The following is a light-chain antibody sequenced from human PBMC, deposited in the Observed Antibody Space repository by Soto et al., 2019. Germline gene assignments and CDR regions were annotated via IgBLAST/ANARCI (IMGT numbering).Light chain of an antibody. J-gene: IGLJ3*02. V-gene: IGLV2-11*01. CDR2: DVS. CDR1: SSDVGDYNY. CDR3: CSFAGSYTFWV. Sequence: QSALTQPRSVSGSPGQSVTISCTGTSSDVGDYNYVSWYQQYPGKAPKLVIYDVSKRPSGVPDRFSGSKSGNTASLTISGLQAEDEXDYYCCSFAGSYTFWVFGGGTKVTVL.